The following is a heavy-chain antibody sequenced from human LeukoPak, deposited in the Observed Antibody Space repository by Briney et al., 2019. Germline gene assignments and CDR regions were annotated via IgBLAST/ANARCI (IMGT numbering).Heavy chain of an antibody. Sequence: ASVKVSCKTSGYTFSNFGISWVRQAPGQGLEWMGWISGNNDNPNYGQKFQGRFTVTTDSSTSTAYTELRNLRSDDTAVYYCARDGTSTDDYWGQGTLVTVSS. J-gene: IGHJ4*02. CDR1: GYTFSNFG. CDR2: ISGNNDNP. CDR3: ARDGTSTDDY. V-gene: IGHV1-18*01. D-gene: IGHD2-2*01.